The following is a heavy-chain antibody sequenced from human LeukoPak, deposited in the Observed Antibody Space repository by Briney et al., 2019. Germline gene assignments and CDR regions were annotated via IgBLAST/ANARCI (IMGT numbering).Heavy chain of an antibody. CDR2: IYHSGSA. CDR3: ARDRGKRAAAGLVYFDY. D-gene: IGHD6-13*01. CDR1: GYSINTGSY. V-gene: IGHV4-38-2*02. J-gene: IGHJ4*02. Sequence: PSETLSLTCTVSGYSINTGSYWAWIRQPPGQGLEYIASIYHSGSAYYNPSLRSRVTISVDTSKNQFSLKLSSVTAADTAVYYCARDRGKRAAAGLVYFDYWGQGTLVTVSS.